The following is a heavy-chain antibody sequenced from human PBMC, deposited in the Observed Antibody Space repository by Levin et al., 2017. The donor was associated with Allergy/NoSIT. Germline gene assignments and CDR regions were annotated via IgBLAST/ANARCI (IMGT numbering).Heavy chain of an antibody. CDR1: GGSISSGGYY. CDR2: IYYSGST. D-gene: IGHD3-16*02. V-gene: IGHV4-31*03. J-gene: IGHJ3*02. Sequence: LRLSCTVSGGSISSGGYYWSWIRQHPGKGLEWIGYIYYSGSTYYNPSLKSRVTISVDTSKNQFSLKLSSVTAADTAVYYCASEGVITFGGVIVHAFDIWGQGTMVTVSS. CDR3: ASEGVITFGGVIVHAFDI.